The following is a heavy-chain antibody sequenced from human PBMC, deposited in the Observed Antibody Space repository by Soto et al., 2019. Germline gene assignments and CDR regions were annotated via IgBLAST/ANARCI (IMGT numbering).Heavy chain of an antibody. V-gene: IGHV1-24*01. CDR3: ATVIAAAGQVN. CDR2: FDPEDGET. Sequence: ASVKVSCKVSGYTLTELSMHWVRQAPGKGLERMGGFDPEDGETIYAQKFQGRVTMTEDTSTDTAYMELSSLRSEDTTVYYCATVIAAAGQVNWGQGTLVTVSS. D-gene: IGHD6-13*01. CDR1: GYTLTELS. J-gene: IGHJ4*02.